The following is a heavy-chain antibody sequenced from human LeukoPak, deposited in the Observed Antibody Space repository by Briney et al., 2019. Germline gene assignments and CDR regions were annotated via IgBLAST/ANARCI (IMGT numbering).Heavy chain of an antibody. J-gene: IGHJ2*01. CDR1: GGSISSSSYY. Sequence: PSETLSLTCTVSGGSISSSSYYWGWIRQPPGKGLECIGSIYYSGSTYYNPSLKSRVTISVDTSKNQFSLKLSSVTAADTAVYYCARSVREDYDILTGSLFDLWGRGTLVTVSS. CDR2: IYYSGST. CDR3: ARSVREDYDILTGSLFDL. V-gene: IGHV4-39*01. D-gene: IGHD3-9*01.